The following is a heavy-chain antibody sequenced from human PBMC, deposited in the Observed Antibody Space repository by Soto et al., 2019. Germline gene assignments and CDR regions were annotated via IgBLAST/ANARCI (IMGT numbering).Heavy chain of an antibody. CDR2: ISYDGSNK. V-gene: IGHV3-30-3*01. Sequence: QVQLVESGGGVVQPGRSLRLSCAASGFTFSSYAMHWVRQAPGKGLEWVAGISYDGSNKYYADSVKGRFTISRDNSKNTLYLQMNSLRAEDTAVYYCERDGSSLGYPYYFGYWGQGTLVTVSS. CDR1: GFTFSSYA. J-gene: IGHJ4*02. D-gene: IGHD7-27*01. CDR3: ERDGSSLGYPYYFGY.